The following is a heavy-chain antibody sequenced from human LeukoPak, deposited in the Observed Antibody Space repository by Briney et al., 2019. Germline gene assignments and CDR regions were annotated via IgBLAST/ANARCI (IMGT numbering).Heavy chain of an antibody. CDR2: ISGSGGST. CDR3: AKIPYSSGWVQNWFDP. D-gene: IGHD6-19*01. CDR1: GFTFGTYA. V-gene: IGHV3-23*01. Sequence: GGALRLSCAASGFTFGTYAMSWVRQAPGEGLEWISAISGSGGSTYYADSVKGRFTISRDNSKNTLYLQMNSLTAEDAAVYYCAKIPYSSGWVQNWFDPWGQGTLVTVSS. J-gene: IGHJ5*02.